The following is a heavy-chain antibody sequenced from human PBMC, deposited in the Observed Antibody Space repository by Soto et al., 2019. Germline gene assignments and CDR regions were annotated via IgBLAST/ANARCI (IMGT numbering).Heavy chain of an antibody. V-gene: IGHV1-24*01. J-gene: IGHJ4*02. Sequence: ASVKVSCKVSGYTLTELSMHWVRQAPGKGLEWMGGFDPEDGEAIYAQKFQGRVTMTEDTSTDTAYMELSSLRSEDTAVYYCATGPLMSTSDSIDYWGQGTLVTVSS. CDR1: GYTLTELS. D-gene: IGHD2-2*01. CDR2: FDPEDGEA. CDR3: ATGPLMSTSDSIDY.